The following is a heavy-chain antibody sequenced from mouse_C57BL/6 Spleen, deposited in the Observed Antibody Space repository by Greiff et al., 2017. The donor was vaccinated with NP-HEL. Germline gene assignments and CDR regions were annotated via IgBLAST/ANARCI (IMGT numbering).Heavy chain of an antibody. CDR3: ARSRQLRPPFDY. CDR2: IDPSDSYT. J-gene: IGHJ2*01. V-gene: IGHV1-59*01. Sequence: QVQLQQSGAELVRPGTSVKLSCKASGYTFTSYWMHWVKQRPGQGLEWIGVIDPSDSYTNYNQKFKGKATLTVDTSSSTAYMQLSSLTSEDSAVYYCARSRQLRPPFDYWGQGTTLTVSS. CDR1: GYTFTSYW. D-gene: IGHD3-2*02.